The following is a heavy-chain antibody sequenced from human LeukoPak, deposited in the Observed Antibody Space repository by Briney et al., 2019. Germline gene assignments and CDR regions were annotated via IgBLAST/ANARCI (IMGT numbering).Heavy chain of an antibody. CDR3: AREREQALYYMDV. Sequence: ASVKVSCKASGYTFTGYHMHWVRQAPGKGLEWMGWINTNSGGTNYAQKFQGRVTMTRDTSISTAYMELSRLRSDDTAVYYCAREREQALYYMDVWGKGTTVTISS. V-gene: IGHV1-2*02. J-gene: IGHJ6*03. CDR1: GYTFTGYH. D-gene: IGHD1/OR15-1a*01. CDR2: INTNSGGT.